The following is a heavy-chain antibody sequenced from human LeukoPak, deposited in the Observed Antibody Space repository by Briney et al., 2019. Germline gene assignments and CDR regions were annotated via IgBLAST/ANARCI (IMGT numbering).Heavy chain of an antibody. CDR2: IYGSGST. Sequence: SETLSLTCTVSGDSISGYYWSWIRQPAGRGLESIGRIYGSGSTNYNPSLKSRVTMSVDTSKNQFSLKLTSVTAADTAVYYCGRLQRITIFGNYYYYMDVWGKRTTVTVSS. V-gene: IGHV4-4*07. CDR1: GDSISGYY. J-gene: IGHJ6*03. D-gene: IGHD3-3*01. CDR3: GRLQRITIFGNYYYYMDV.